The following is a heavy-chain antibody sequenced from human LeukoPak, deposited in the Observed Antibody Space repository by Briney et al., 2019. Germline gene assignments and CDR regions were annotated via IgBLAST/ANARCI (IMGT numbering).Heavy chain of an antibody. J-gene: IGHJ4*02. V-gene: IGHV3-53*01. D-gene: IGHD2-21*02. CDR2: FERGGHT. CDR1: GFIVSSTY. Sequence: GGSLRLSCAASGFIVSSTYMSWVRQTPGKGLEWVSTFERGGHTAYADSVKGGFTISRDVSENTIYLQMNSLRVEDTAVYYCAKGDTDCTCPGYGGQGTLVTVSS. CDR3: AKGDTDCTCPGY.